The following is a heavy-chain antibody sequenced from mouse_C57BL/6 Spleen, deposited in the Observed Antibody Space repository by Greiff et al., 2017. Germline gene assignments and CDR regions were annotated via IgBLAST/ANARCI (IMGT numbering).Heavy chain of an antibody. V-gene: IGHV5-17*01. CDR1: GFTFSDYG. CDR3: AREEVYAMDY. J-gene: IGHJ4*01. Sequence: EVKLVESGGGLVKPGGSLKLSCAASGFTFSDYGMHWVRQAPEKGLEWVAYISSGSSTIYYADTVQGRFTISRDNAKNTLFLQMTSLRSEDTAMYYCAREEVYAMDYWGQGTSVTVSS. CDR2: ISSGSSTI.